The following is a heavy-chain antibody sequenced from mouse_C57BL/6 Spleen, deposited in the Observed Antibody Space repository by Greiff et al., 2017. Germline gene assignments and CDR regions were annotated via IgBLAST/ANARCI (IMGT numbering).Heavy chain of an antibody. J-gene: IGHJ3*01. CDR3: ARDRDDGYFSFAY. V-gene: IGHV5-4*01. CDR1: GFTFSSYA. D-gene: IGHD2-3*01. CDR2: ISDGGSYT. Sequence: EVQLVESGGGLVKPGGSLKLSCAASGFTFSSYAMSWVRQTPEKRLEWVATISDGGSYTYYPDNVKGRFTISRDNAKNNLYLQMSHLKSEDTAMYYCARDRDDGYFSFAYWGQGTLVTVSA.